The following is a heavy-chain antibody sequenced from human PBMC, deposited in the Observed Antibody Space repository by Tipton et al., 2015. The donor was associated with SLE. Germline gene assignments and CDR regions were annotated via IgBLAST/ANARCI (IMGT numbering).Heavy chain of an antibody. D-gene: IGHD3-22*01. Sequence: GLVKPSETLSLNCAVSGYSISSGYYWGWIRQPPGEGLEWIGSIHHSGNTYFNPSLKSRLTMSIDTSRNEVFLRLTSVTAADTATYYCARHDYDDNGYYLHYFDNWGQGILVTVSS. CDR2: IHHSGNT. CDR1: GYSISSGYY. CDR3: ARHDYDDNGYYLHYFDN. J-gene: IGHJ4*02. V-gene: IGHV4-38-2*01.